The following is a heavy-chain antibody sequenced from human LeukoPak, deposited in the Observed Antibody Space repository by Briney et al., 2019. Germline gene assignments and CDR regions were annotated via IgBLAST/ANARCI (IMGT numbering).Heavy chain of an antibody. CDR3: AKGRRCSGGSCFSDY. CDR2: ISGSGGST. D-gene: IGHD2-15*01. V-gene: IGHV3-23*01. CDR1: GFTSSSYA. Sequence: PGRSLRLSCAASGFTSSSYAMSWVRQAPGKGLEWVSAISGSGGSTYYAESVKGRFTISRDNSKNTLYLQMNSLRAEDTAVYYCAKGRRCSGGSCFSDYWGQGTLVTVSS. J-gene: IGHJ4*02.